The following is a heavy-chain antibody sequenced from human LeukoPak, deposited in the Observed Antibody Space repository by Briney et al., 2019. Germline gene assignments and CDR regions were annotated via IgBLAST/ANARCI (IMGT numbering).Heavy chain of an antibody. CDR2: IKQDGSEK. D-gene: IGHD3-10*01. V-gene: IGHV3-7*01. CDR1: GFTFSSYW. CDR3: ASGTMVRGVNDAFDI. Sequence: GGSLRLSCAASGFTFSSYWMSWVRQAPGKGLEWVANIKQDGSEKYYVDSVKGRFTISRDNAKNSLYLQMNSLRAEDTAVYYCASGTMVRGVNDAFDIWGQGTMVTVSS. J-gene: IGHJ3*02.